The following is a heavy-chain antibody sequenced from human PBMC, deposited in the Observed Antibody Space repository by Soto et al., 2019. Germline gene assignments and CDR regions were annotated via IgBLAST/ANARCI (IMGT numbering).Heavy chain of an antibody. D-gene: IGHD5-18*01. J-gene: IGHJ5*02. CDR1: GFTFSSYW. Sequence: PGGSLRLSCAASGFTFSSYWMHWVRQAPGKGLVWVSRINSDGSSTSYADSVKGRFTISRDNAKNTLYLQMNSLRAEDTAVYYCARDIQPESYVGYSYGTYPDPWGQGTRVTVAS. V-gene: IGHV3-74*01. CDR3: ARDIQPESYVGYSYGTYPDP. CDR2: INSDGSST.